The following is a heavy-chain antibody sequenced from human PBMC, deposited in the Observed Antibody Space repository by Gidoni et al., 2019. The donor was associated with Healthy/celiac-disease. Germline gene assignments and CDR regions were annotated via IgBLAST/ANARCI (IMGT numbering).Heavy chain of an antibody. V-gene: IGHV3-33*01. D-gene: IGHD1-7*01. Sequence: QVQLVESGGGVVQPGGSLRLSCAASGFTFSSYGMHWVRQAPGKGLAWVAVIWYDGSNKYYADSVKGRFTISRDNSKNTLYLQMNSLRAEDTAVYYCARGGGWNFLFDGYYGMDVWGQGTTVTVSS. CDR1: GFTFSSYG. CDR3: ARGGGWNFLFDGYYGMDV. CDR2: IWYDGSNK. J-gene: IGHJ6*02.